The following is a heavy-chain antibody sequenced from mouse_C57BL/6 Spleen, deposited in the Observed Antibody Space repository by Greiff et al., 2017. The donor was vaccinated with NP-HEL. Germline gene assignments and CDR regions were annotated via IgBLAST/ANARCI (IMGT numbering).Heavy chain of an antibody. V-gene: IGHV5-16*01. CDR1: GFTFSDYY. J-gene: IGHJ4*01. CDR3: AREGNYYAMDY. CDR2: INYDGSST. Sequence: DVHLVESEGGLVQPGSSMKLSCTASGFTFSDYYMAWVRPVPDKGLEWVANINYDGSSTYYLDSLKSRFIISRDNAKNILYLQMSSLKSEDTATYYCAREGNYYAMDYWGQGTSVTVSS.